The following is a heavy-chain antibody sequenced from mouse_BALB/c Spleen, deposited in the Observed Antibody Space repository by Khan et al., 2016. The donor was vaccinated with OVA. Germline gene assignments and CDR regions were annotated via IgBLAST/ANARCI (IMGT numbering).Heavy chain of an antibody. CDR3: KRSGYGTFAY. J-gene: IGHJ3*01. CDR2: INPNNGGT. V-gene: IGHV1S81*02. CDR1: GYTFTSYY. Sequence: QVQLQQSGAELVKPGASVRLSCKASGYTFTSYYLYWVKQRPGQGLEWIGDINPNNGGTTFNEKFRTKATLTVDKSSNTAYMELSRLTSEDSAGDYCKRSGYGTFAYWGQGTLVTVSA. D-gene: IGHD1-1*02.